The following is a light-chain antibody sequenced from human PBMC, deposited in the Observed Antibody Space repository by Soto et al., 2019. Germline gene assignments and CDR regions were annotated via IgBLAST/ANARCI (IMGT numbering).Light chain of an antibody. V-gene: IGLV2-14*01. CDR2: DVS. CDR1: SSDVGGYNY. J-gene: IGLJ1*01. Sequence: LTQPASVSGSPGQSITISCTGTSSDVGGYNYVSWYQQHPGKAPKLMIYDVSNRPSGVSNRFSGSKSGNTASLTISGLQAEDEADYYCSSYTSSSTSLYVFGTGTKVTVL. CDR3: SSYTSSSTSLYV.